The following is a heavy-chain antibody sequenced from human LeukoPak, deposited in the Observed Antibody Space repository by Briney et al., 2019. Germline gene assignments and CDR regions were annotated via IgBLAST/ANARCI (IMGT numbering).Heavy chain of an antibody. CDR3: VGPDSQFDC. V-gene: IGHV3-21*01. J-gene: IGHJ4*02. CDR1: GFTFSDQS. Sequence: GGSLRLSCAASGFTFSDQSMNWVRQAPGKGLEWVSSISANSLHIFYADSVKGRFTISRDNAKSSLYLQVNNLRVEDTAVYYCVGPDSQFDCWGQGTLVTVSS. CDR2: ISANSLHI. D-gene: IGHD3-10*01.